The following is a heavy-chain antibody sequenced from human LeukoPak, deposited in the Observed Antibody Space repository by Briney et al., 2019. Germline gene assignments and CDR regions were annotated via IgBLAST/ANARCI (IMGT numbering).Heavy chain of an antibody. D-gene: IGHD1-1*01. J-gene: IGHJ6*02. Sequence: ASVKVSCKASGYTFTGYYMHWVRQAPGQGLEWMGWINPNSGGTNYAQKFQGRVTMTRDTSISTAYMELSRLRSDDTAVYYCASNLEPRDYYYYYGMDVWGQGTTVTVSS. CDR2: INPNSGGT. CDR1: GYTFTGYY. V-gene: IGHV1-2*02. CDR3: ASNLEPRDYYYYYGMDV.